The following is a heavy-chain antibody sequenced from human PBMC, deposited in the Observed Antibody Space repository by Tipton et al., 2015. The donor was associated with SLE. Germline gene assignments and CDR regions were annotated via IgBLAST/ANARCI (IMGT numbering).Heavy chain of an antibody. CDR1: GGSFSGYF. D-gene: IGHD2-2*01. Sequence: TLSLTCAVYGGSFSGYFWSWIRQPPGKGLEWIGEIDHSGSATSNPSLKSRVTISIDTSRNQFSVKLSSVTAADAAVYYCARQEWGTDAAAHDYWGQGTLVTVSS. CDR3: ARQEWGTDAAAHDY. J-gene: IGHJ4*02. V-gene: IGHV4-34*01. CDR2: IDHSGSA.